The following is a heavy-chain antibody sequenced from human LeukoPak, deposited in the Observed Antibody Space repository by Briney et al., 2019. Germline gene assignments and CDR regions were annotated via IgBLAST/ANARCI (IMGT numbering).Heavy chain of an antibody. J-gene: IGHJ6*03. V-gene: IGHV3-15*01. CDR1: GFTFSNAW. Sequence: GGSLRLSCTASGFTFSNAWMSWVRQAPGKGLEWVGRIKSKTDGGATDYAVPVKGRFTISRDDSKNTLYLQMSSLKTEDTAVYYCTTAPRRYYYYYMDVWGKGTTVTVSS. CDR2: IKSKTDGGAT. CDR3: TTAPRRYYYYYMDV.